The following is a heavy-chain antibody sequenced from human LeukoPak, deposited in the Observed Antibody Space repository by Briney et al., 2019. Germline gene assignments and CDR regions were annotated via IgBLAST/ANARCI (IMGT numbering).Heavy chain of an antibody. D-gene: IGHD5-24*01. CDR3: ARGGDGSNIYWYFDL. CDR2: MNSDGSSS. V-gene: IGHV3-74*01. CDR1: GFTFSTHW. J-gene: IGHJ2*01. Sequence: PGGSLRLSCAASGFTFSTHWMHWARQAPGKGLEWLSRMNSDGSSSSYADSVKGRFTISRDNAKSTLYLQMNSLRAEDTAVYYCARGGDGSNIYWYFDLWGRGTLVTVSS.